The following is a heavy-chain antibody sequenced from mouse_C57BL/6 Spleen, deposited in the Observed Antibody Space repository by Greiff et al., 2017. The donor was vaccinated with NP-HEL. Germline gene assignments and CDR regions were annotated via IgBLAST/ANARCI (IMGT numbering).Heavy chain of an antibody. CDR3: ARALSDYYGSRGYWYFDV. Sequence: EVKLVESGGGLVQPGGSLKLSCAASGFTFSDYYMYWVRQTPEKRLEWVAYISNGGGSTYYPDTVKGRFTISRDNAKNTLYLQMSRLKSEDTAMYYCARALSDYYGSRGYWYFDVWGTGTTVTVSS. CDR2: ISNGGGST. V-gene: IGHV5-12*01. CDR1: GFTFSDYY. J-gene: IGHJ1*03. D-gene: IGHD1-1*01.